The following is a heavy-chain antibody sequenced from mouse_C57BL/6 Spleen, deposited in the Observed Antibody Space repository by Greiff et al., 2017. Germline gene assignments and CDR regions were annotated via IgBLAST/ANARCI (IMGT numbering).Heavy chain of an antibody. CDR3: ARSIYYGNFYAMDY. CDR2: ILPGSGST. CDR1: GYTFTGYW. J-gene: IGHJ4*01. Sequence: VQLQQSGAELMKPGASVKLSCKATGYTFTGYWIEWVKQRPGHGLEWIGEILPGSGSTNYNGKFKGKATFTADTSSNTAYMQLSSLTTEDSAIYYCARSIYYGNFYAMDYWGQGTSVTVSS. D-gene: IGHD2-1*01. V-gene: IGHV1-9*01.